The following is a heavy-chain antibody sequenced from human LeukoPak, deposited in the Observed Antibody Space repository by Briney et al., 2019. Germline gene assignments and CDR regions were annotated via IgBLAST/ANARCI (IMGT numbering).Heavy chain of an antibody. J-gene: IGHJ6*02. V-gene: IGHV3-48*01. CDR1: GFSFSSYS. Sequence: TGGSLRLSCAASGFSFSSYSMTWVRQAPGKGLEWVSYISSSSSTIYYADSVKGRFTISRDDSKNTLYLQMNSLRAEDTAVYYCARGEFAWIQGSYGMNVWGQGTTVTVSS. D-gene: IGHD5-18*01. CDR2: ISSSSSTI. CDR3: ARGEFAWIQGSYGMNV.